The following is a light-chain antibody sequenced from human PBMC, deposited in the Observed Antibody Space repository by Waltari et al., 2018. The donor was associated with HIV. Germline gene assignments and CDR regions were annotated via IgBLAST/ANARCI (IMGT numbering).Light chain of an antibody. CDR2: GAS. CDR3: QQNIHWPPYT. Sequence: LTQSPATLSVSVGERVTLSCRASQSLTANLAWYQQRPGQAPRLLIYGASSRATDIPARFSGSGSGTDYTLTIRTVQSEDSAVYYCQQNIHWPPYTFGQGTKL. CDR1: QSLTAN. J-gene: IGKJ2*01. V-gene: IGKV3-15*01.